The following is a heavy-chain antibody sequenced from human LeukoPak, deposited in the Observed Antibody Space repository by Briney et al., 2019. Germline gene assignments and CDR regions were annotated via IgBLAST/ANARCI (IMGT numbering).Heavy chain of an antibody. CDR1: GFTFCHHY. V-gene: IGHV3-66*01. CDR2: IYSGGST. Sequence: GGSLRLSCAASGFTFCHHYMSWVRQVPGKGLEWVSIIYSGGSTYYADSVKGRFTISRDNSKNTLHLQMNSLRADDTAVYYCARAVRTCNSGWTYYFDYWGQGTLVTVSS. D-gene: IGHD6-19*01. CDR3: ARAVRTCNSGWTYYFDY. J-gene: IGHJ4*02.